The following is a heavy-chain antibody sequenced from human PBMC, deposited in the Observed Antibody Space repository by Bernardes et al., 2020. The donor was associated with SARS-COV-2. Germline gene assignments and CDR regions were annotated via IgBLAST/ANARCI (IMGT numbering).Heavy chain of an antibody. CDR2: IEPDGSEK. D-gene: IGHD4-17*01. CDR3: ARAPTVTTLGDYFDY. V-gene: IGHV3-7*03. Sequence: SLRLSCAASGFTFSTYWMSWVRQAPGKGLEWVANIEPDGSEKYYLDSVKGRFTISRDNAKKSLYLQMNSLRAEDTAVYYCARAPTVTTLGDYFDYWGQGTLVTVSS. J-gene: IGHJ4*02. CDR1: GFTFSTYW.